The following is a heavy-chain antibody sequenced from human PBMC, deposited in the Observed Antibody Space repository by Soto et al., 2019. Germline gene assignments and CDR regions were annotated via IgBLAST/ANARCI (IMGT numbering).Heavy chain of an antibody. Sequence: SETLSVTCGVAGYSLSNGYYWGWIRPPPGKGLEWIGSIYHSGSTYYNPSLKSRVTISVDTSKNQFSLKLSSVTAADTAVYYCARVILDRRGYYQRAIDYWGQGTLVTVS. CDR1: GYSLSNGYY. D-gene: IGHD3-22*01. CDR2: IYHSGST. J-gene: IGHJ4*02. V-gene: IGHV4-38-2*01. CDR3: ARVILDRRGYYQRAIDY.